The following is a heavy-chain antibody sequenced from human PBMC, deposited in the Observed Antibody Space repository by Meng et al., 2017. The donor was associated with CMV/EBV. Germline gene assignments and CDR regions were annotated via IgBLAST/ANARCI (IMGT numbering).Heavy chain of an antibody. CDR2: TNPNSGNT. V-gene: IGHV1-8*01. J-gene: IGHJ3*02. CDR1: GYTFTSYD. D-gene: IGHD3-9*01. CDR3: ARDIRYPGTDDAFDI. Sequence: ASVKVSCKASGYTFTSYDINWVRQATGQGLEWMGWTNPNSGNTGYAQKFQGRVTMTRNTSISTAYMELSSLRSEDTAVYYCARDIRYPGTDDAFDIWGQGTMVTVSS.